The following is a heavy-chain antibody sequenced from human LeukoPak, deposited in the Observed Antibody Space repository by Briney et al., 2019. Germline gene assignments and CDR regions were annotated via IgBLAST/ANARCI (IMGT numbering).Heavy chain of an antibody. V-gene: IGHV1-24*01. CDR2: FDPEDGET. CDR3: ARASWGIAVAAISYYYYYMDV. Sequence: ASVKVSCKVSGYTLTELSMHWVRQAPGKGLEWMGGFDPEDGETIYAQKFQGRVTMTEDTSTDTAYMELSSLRSEDTAVYYCARASWGIAVAAISYYYYYMDVWGKGTTVTVSS. J-gene: IGHJ6*03. D-gene: IGHD6-19*01. CDR1: GYTLTELS.